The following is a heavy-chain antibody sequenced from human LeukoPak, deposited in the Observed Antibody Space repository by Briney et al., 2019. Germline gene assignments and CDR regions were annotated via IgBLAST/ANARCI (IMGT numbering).Heavy chain of an antibody. J-gene: IGHJ4*02. V-gene: IGHV3-23*01. CDR1: GFTFSSYA. CDR2: ISGSGGST. CDR3: AKPLYSSSSKYYFDY. D-gene: IGHD6-6*01. Sequence: PGGSLRLSCAASGFTFSSYAMSWVRQAPGKGLEWVSAISGSGGSTYYADSVKGRFTISRDNSKNTLYLQMNSPRAEDTAVYYCAKPLYSSSSKYYFDYWGQGTLVTVSS.